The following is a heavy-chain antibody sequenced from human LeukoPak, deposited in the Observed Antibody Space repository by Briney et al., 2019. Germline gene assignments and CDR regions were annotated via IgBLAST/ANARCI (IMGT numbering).Heavy chain of an antibody. V-gene: IGHV3-74*01. J-gene: IGHJ4*02. D-gene: IGHD4-17*01. CDR3: ATARWVTTDFDY. CDR1: GFTFSSYW. Sequence: PGGSLRLSCAASGFTFSSYWMHWVRQGPGKELVWVSRINSDGSSTSYADSVKGRFAISRDNAKNTLYLQMNSLRAEDTAVYYCATARWVTTDFDYWGQGTLVTVSS. CDR2: INSDGSST.